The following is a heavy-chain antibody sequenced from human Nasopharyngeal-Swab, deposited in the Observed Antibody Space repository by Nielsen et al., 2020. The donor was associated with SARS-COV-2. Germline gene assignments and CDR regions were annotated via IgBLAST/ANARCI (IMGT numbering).Heavy chain of an antibody. CDR3: ARDSDTRNFDY. CDR1: GFTFSDYY. J-gene: IGHJ4*02. V-gene: IGHV3-11*04. Sequence: GESLKISCAASGFTFSDYYMSWIRQAPGKGLEWVSYISSSGSTIYYADSVKGRFTISRDNAKNSLYLQMNSLRAEDTAVYYCARDSDTRNFDYWGQGTLVTVSS. CDR2: ISSSGSTI. D-gene: IGHD5-18*01.